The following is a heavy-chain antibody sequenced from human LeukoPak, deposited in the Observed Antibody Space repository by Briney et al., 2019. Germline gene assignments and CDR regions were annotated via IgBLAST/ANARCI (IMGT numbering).Heavy chain of an antibody. J-gene: IGHJ4*02. CDR2: IDTGNSNT. D-gene: IGHD1-26*01. CDR3: ARDLTTGSYPY. CDR1: GYTFTTYA. Sequence: ASVKVSCKASGYTFTTYAIHWVRQAPGQRLEWMGWIDTGNSNTKYSQKFQGRVTITRDTSASTAYMELNRLRSEDTAVYYCARDLTTGSYPYWGQGTLVTVSS. V-gene: IGHV1-3*04.